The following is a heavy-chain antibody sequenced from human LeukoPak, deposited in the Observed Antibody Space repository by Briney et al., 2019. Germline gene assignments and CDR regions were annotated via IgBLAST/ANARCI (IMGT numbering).Heavy chain of an antibody. V-gene: IGHV3-66*04. CDR3: GKRELWHGSGEDA. CDR1: GFTVSSNY. CDR2: IYSGGST. J-gene: IGHJ6*02. Sequence: GGSLRLSCAASGFTVSSNYMSWVRQAPGKGLEWVSVIYSGGSTYYADSVKGRFTISRDNSKNTLYLQMHSLRAEDTAVYYCGKRELWHGSGEDAWGQGTTVTVSS. D-gene: IGHD3-10*01.